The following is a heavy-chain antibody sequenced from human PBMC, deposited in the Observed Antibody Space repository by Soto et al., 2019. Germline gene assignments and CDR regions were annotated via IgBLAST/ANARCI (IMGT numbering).Heavy chain of an antibody. Sequence: ASVKVSCKASGYTFTSYGISWVRQAPGQGLEWMGWISAYNGNTNYAQKLQGRVTMTTDTSTSTAYMELRSLRSDDTAVYYCATRYYYDSGATGALGYWGQGTLVTVSS. J-gene: IGHJ4*02. CDR2: ISAYNGNT. CDR3: ATRYYYDSGATGALGY. CDR1: GYTFTSYG. V-gene: IGHV1-18*04. D-gene: IGHD3-22*01.